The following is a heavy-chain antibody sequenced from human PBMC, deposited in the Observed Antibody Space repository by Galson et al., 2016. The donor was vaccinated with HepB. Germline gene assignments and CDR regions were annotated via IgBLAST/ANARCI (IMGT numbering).Heavy chain of an antibody. CDR3: ARDRLYYDSRAYYPTFDY. CDR2: YSGST. V-gene: IGHV4-59*01. J-gene: IGHJ4*02. CDR1: GGSISSYY. Sequence: SETLSLTCTVSGGSISSYYWSWIRQPPGKGLEWIGYYSGSTNYNPSLKSPVTISVDTSKNQFSLKLSSVTAADSAVYYCARDRLYYDSRAYYPTFDYWGQGTLVTVSS. D-gene: IGHD3-22*01.